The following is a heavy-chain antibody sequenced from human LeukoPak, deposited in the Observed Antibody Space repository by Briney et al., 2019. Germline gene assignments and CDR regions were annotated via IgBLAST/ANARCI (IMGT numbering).Heavy chain of an antibody. CDR2: ISTSGSTT. CDR1: GFTFSDYE. Sequence: GGSLRLSCVASGFTFSDYEINWVRQAPGKGLEWVSCISTSGSTTYYADSVKGRFTISRDNAKNSLFLRMNTLTDEDTAVYYCARGALHVFDYWGQGTPVTVSS. D-gene: IGHD3-10*02. CDR3: ARGALHVFDY. J-gene: IGHJ4*02. V-gene: IGHV3-48*03.